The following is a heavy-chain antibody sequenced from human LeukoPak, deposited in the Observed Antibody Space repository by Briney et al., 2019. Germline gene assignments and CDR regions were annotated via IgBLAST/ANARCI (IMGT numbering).Heavy chain of an antibody. V-gene: IGHV4-39*07. CDR3: AKAPAGHCSGRTCYPFDY. CDR2: IYYSGST. J-gene: IGHJ4*02. CDR1: GGSISSSSYY. D-gene: IGHD2-15*01. Sequence: SETLSLTCTVSGGSISSSSYYWGWIRQPPGKGLEWIGRIYYSGSTYYNPSLKSRVTISVDTSKNQFSLKLSSVTAADTAVYYCAKAPAGHCSGRTCYPFDYWGQGTLVSVSS.